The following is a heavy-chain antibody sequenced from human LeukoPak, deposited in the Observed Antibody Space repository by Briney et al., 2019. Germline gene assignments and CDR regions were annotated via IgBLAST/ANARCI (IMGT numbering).Heavy chain of an antibody. D-gene: IGHD6-13*01. J-gene: IGHJ4*02. V-gene: IGHV3-20*04. Sequence: GGSLRLSRAASRFTFDDYGMSWVRQAPGKGLEWVSGINWNGGSTGYADSVKGRFTISRDNAENSLYLQMNSLRAEDTALYSCARDLYSSSCSHWGQGTLVTVSS. CDR3: ARDLYSSSCSH. CDR1: RFTFDDYG. CDR2: INWNGGST.